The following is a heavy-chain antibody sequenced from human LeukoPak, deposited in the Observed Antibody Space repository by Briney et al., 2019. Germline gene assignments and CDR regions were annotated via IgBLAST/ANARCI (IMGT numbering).Heavy chain of an antibody. CDR3: ARESHVPYNWFDP. Sequence: SVKVSCKASGGTFSSYAISWVRQAPGQGLEWMGGIIPIFGTANYAQKFQGRVTITTDESTSTAYMELSSLRSEDTAVYYCARESHVPYNWFDPWGQGTLVTVSS. J-gene: IGHJ5*02. V-gene: IGHV1-69*05. CDR1: GGTFSSYA. CDR2: IIPIFGTA.